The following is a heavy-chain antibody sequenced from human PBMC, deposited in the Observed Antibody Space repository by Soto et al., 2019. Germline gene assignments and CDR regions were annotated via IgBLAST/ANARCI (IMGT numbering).Heavy chain of an antibody. D-gene: IGHD2-2*01. V-gene: IGHV4-59*01. CDR3: ATAVPSDY. CDR2: ISYSGST. Sequence: SETLSLTCTVSGYSITTYYWSWIRQPPGKGLEWIGYISYSGSTNYNPSLKSRVTISVDTSKNQFSLKLSSVTAADTAVDYCATAVPSDYWGQGTLVTVSS. J-gene: IGHJ4*02. CDR1: GYSITTYY.